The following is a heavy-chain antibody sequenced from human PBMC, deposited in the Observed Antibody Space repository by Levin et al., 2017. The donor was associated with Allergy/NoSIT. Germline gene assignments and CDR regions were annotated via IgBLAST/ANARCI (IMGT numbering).Heavy chain of an antibody. D-gene: IGHD6-13*01. CDR2: IKQDGSEK. V-gene: IGHV3-7*04. CDR3: ARYSSNWYVSLDY. J-gene: IGHJ4*02. CDR1: GFTFSSNW. Sequence: QTGGSLRLSCAASGFTFSSNWMSWVRQAPGKGLEWVAKIKQDGSEKYYVDSVKGRFTISRDNAKNSLYLQMNSLRAEDTAVYYCARYSSNWYVSLDYWGQGTLVTVSS.